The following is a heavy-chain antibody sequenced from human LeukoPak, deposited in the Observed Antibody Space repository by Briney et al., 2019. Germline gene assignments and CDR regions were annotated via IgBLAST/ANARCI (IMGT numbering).Heavy chain of an antibody. Sequence: SQTLSLTCTVSGGSISSGGYSWSWLRQHPGKGLEWIGYIYYSGSTYYNPSLKSRVTISVDTSKNQFSLKLSSVTAADTAVYYCAREARYSSSWVGYMDVWGKGTTVTVSS. D-gene: IGHD6-13*01. CDR1: GGSISSGGYS. V-gene: IGHV4-31*03. CDR3: AREARYSSSWVGYMDV. J-gene: IGHJ6*03. CDR2: IYYSGST.